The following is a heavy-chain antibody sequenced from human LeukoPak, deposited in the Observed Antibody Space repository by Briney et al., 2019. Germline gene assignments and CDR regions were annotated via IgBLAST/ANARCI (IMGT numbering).Heavy chain of an antibody. CDR1: GGSISSYY. CDR3: ARGRTAVIAPYAFDI. D-gene: IGHD4-23*01. V-gene: IGHV4-59*01. J-gene: IGHJ3*02. CDR2: IYYSGST. Sequence: PSETLSLTCTVSGGSISSYYWSWIRQPPGKGLEWIGYIYYSGSTNCNPSVKSRVAMSVDTSKKQFSQKLSSLTAADTAVYYCARGRTAVIAPYAFDIWGQGTMVTVSS.